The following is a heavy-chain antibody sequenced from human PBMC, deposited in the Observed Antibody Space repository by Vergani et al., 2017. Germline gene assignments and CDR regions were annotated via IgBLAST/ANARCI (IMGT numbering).Heavy chain of an antibody. J-gene: IGHJ4*02. D-gene: IGHD3-16*01. Sequence: QLQLQESGPGLVKPSETLSLTCTVSGGSISSSSYYWGWIRQPPGKGLEWIGSIYYSGSTYYNPSLKSRVTISVDTSKNQFSLKLSSVTAADTAVYYCAGVEGPYVWLFNFDYWGQGTLVTVSS. V-gene: IGHV4-39*01. CDR3: AGVEGPYVWLFNFDY. CDR1: GGSISSSSYY. CDR2: IYYSGST.